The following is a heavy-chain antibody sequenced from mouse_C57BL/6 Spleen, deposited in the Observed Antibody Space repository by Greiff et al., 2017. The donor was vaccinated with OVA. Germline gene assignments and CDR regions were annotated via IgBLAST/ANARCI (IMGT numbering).Heavy chain of an antibody. V-gene: IGHV1-64*01. J-gene: IGHJ3*01. CDR1: GYTFTSYW. CDR2: IHPNSGST. D-gene: IGHD1-1*01. CDR3: ARSEAGDYYGSSSFAY. Sequence: QVQLQQPGAELVKPGASVKLSCKASGYTFTSYWMHWVKQRPGQGLEWIGMIHPNSGSTNYNEKFKSKATLTVDKSSSTAYMQLSSLTSEDSAVYYCARSEAGDYYGSSSFAYWGQGTLVTVSA.